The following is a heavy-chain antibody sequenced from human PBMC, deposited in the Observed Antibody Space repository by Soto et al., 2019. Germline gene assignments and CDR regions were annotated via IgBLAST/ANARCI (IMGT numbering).Heavy chain of an antibody. CDR3: ARAISVIVGATGWFDP. D-gene: IGHD1-26*01. V-gene: IGHV1-18*01. Sequence: ASVKVSCKASGYTFTTYGVTWVRQAPGQGLEWMGWISAYNGNTNYAQKLQGRVTMTTDTSTSTAYMELRSLRSDDTAVYYCARAISVIVGATGWFDPWGQGTLVTVSP. CDR1: GYTFTTYG. J-gene: IGHJ5*02. CDR2: ISAYNGNT.